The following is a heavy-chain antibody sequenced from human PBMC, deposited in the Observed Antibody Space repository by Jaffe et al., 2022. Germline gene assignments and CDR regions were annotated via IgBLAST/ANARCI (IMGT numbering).Heavy chain of an antibody. V-gene: IGHV4-61*02. CDR3: ARKEYSSSCWACEERGYFDL. CDR1: GGSISSGSYY. J-gene: IGHJ2*01. Sequence: QVQLQESGPGLVKPSQTLSLTCTVSGGSISSGSYYWSWIRQPAGKGLEWIGRIYTSGSTNYNPSLKSRVTISVDTSKNQFSLKLSSVTAADTAVYYCARKEYSSSCWACEERGYFDLWGRGTLVTVSS. CDR2: IYTSGST. D-gene: IGHD6-13*01.